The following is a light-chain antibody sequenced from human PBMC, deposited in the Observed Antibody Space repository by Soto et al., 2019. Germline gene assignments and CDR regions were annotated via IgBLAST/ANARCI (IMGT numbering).Light chain of an antibody. Sequence: EIVMKKSPATLSVSPGYGSTLSCRASQSVDSNLAWYQQKPGQAPRLLIYDASNRATGIPARFSGSGSGTDFTLTISSLEPEDFAVYFCQQRSNWPLTFGGGTTGDIK. V-gene: IGKV3-11*01. CDR2: DAS. CDR1: QSVDSN. CDR3: QQRSNWPLT. J-gene: IGKJ4*01.